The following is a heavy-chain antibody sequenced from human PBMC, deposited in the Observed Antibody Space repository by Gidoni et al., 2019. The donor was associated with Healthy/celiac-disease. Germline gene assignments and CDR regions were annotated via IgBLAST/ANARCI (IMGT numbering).Heavy chain of an antibody. V-gene: IGHV3-21*01. CDR3: ARAVGAIDAFDI. D-gene: IGHD1-26*01. CDR1: GFPFSSYS. J-gene: IGHJ3*02. Sequence: EVQLVESGGGLVKPGASLRLSCAASGFPFSSYSMNWVRQAPGKGLEWVSSISSSSSYIYYADSVKGRFTISRDNAKNSLYLQMNSLRAEDTAVYYCARAVGAIDAFDIWGQGTMVTVSS. CDR2: ISSSSSYI.